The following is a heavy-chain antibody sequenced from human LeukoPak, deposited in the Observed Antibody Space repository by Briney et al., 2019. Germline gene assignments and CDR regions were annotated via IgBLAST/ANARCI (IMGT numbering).Heavy chain of an antibody. Sequence: GGSLTLSCAASGLSFSSFAMSWVRQGPARGLEWVPSIRGNGQTFYAVSVKGRFTLSSDSSRNTVYFPLNNLRVEDTAIYYCAKASSVSSTDGVRWGQGPRVSV. CDR3: AKASSVSSTDGVR. J-gene: IGHJ4*02. CDR2: IRGNGQT. V-gene: IGHV3-23*01. CDR1: GLSFSSFA. D-gene: IGHD3-3*01.